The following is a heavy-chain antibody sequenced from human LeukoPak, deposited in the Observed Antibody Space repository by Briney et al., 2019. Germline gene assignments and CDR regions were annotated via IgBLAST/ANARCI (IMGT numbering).Heavy chain of an antibody. CDR1: GFTFSDYY. J-gene: IGHJ6*02. Sequence: GGSLRLSCAASGFTFSDYYMSWIRQAPGKGLEWVSYISSSGSTIYYADSVKGRFTISRDNPKNSLYLQMNSLRAEDTAVYYCARELVSQYCSGGSCYSVGRGMDVWGQGTTVTVSS. CDR2: ISSSGSTI. CDR3: ARELVSQYCSGGSCYSVGRGMDV. V-gene: IGHV3-11*01. D-gene: IGHD2-15*01.